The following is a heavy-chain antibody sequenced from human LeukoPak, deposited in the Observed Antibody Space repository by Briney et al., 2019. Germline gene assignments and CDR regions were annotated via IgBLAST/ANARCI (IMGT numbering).Heavy chain of an antibody. Sequence: GGSLRLSCAASGFTFSSYGMHWVRQAPGKGLEWVAFIRYDGSNKYYADSVKGRFTISRDNSKNTLYLQMNSLRAEDTAVYYCAKVAGTTTNYYTDVWGKGTTVTVSS. D-gene: IGHD1-1*01. V-gene: IGHV3-30*02. CDR2: IRYDGSNK. CDR1: GFTFSSYG. J-gene: IGHJ6*03. CDR3: AKVAGTTTNYYTDV.